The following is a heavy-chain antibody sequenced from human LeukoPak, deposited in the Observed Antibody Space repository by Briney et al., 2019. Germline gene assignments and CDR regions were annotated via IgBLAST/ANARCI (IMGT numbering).Heavy chain of an antibody. CDR2: IIPIFGTA. J-gene: IGHJ4*02. Sequence: SVKVSCKASGGTFSSYAISWVRQAPGQGLEWMGGIIPIFGTANYAQKFQGRVTITTDESTSTAYMELSSLRSEDTAVYYCAKGAPEGVLRFLEWLSVGGYWGQGTLVTVSS. CDR3: AKGAPEGVLRFLEWLSVGGY. CDR1: GGTFSSYA. D-gene: IGHD3-3*01. V-gene: IGHV1-69*05.